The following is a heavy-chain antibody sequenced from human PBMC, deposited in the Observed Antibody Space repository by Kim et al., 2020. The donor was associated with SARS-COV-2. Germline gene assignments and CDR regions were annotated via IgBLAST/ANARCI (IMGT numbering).Heavy chain of an antibody. CDR1: GFTFSSYG. D-gene: IGHD2-15*01. V-gene: IGHV3-30*18. J-gene: IGHJ4*02. Sequence: GGSLRLSCAASGFTFSSYGMHWVRQAPGKGLEWVAVISYDGSNKYYADSVKGRFTISRDNSKNTLYLQMNSLRAEDTAVYYCAKEDPIDTGCSGGSCPHPFDYWGQGTLVTVSS. CDR2: ISYDGSNK. CDR3: AKEDPIDTGCSGGSCPHPFDY.